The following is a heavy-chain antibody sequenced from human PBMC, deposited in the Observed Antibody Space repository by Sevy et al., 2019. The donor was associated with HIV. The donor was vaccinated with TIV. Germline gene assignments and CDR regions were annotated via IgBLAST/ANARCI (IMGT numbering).Heavy chain of an antibody. Sequence: GGSLRLSCAASGFTFSSYAMHWVRQAPGKGLEWVAVISYDGSNKYYADSVKGRFTISRDNSKNTRYLQMNSLRAEDTAVYYCARDPAYIVATTPYYFDYWGQGTLVTVSS. CDR2: ISYDGSNK. CDR3: ARDPAYIVATTPYYFDY. J-gene: IGHJ4*02. D-gene: IGHD5-12*01. V-gene: IGHV3-30-3*01. CDR1: GFTFSSYA.